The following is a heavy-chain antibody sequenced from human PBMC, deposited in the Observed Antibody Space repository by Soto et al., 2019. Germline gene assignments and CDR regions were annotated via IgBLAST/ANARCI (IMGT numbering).Heavy chain of an antibody. CDR1: GFTFSSYG. D-gene: IGHD2-2*01. CDR2: ISYDGSNK. Sequence: GSLRLSCAASGFTFSSYGMHWVRQAPGKGLEWVAVISYDGSNKYYADSVKGRFTISRDNSKNTLYLQMNSLRPEDTAVYYCAKVLGYCSSSSCSREAYYYYGMDVWGQGTTVTVSS. CDR3: AKVLGYCSSSSCSREAYYYYGMDV. V-gene: IGHV3-30*18. J-gene: IGHJ6*02.